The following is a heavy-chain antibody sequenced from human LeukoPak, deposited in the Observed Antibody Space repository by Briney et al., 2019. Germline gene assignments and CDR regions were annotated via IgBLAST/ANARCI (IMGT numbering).Heavy chain of an antibody. J-gene: IGHJ5*02. V-gene: IGHV4-59*08. CDR2: IYYSGST. CDR3: ARQYCSSTSCYP. CDR1: GGSISSYY. Sequence: SETLSLTCTVSGGSISSYYWSWIRQPPGKGLEWIGYIYYSGSTNYNPSLKSRVTISTDTSKNQFSLKLSSVTAADTAVYYCARQYCSSTSCYPWGQGTLVTVSS. D-gene: IGHD2-2*01.